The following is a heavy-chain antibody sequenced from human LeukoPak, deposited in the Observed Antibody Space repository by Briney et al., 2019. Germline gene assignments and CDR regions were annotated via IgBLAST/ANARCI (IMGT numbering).Heavy chain of an antibody. D-gene: IGHD6-19*01. V-gene: IGHV3-30*18. CDR2: ISYDGSNK. J-gene: IGHJ4*02. CDR3: AKGVTIAVAGTLGY. Sequence: GGSLRLSCAASGFTFSSYGMHWVRQAPGKGLEWVAVISYDGSNKYYADSVKGRFTISRDNSKNTLYLQMNSLRAEDTAVYYCAKGVTIAVAGTLGYWGQGTLVTVSS. CDR1: GFTFSSYG.